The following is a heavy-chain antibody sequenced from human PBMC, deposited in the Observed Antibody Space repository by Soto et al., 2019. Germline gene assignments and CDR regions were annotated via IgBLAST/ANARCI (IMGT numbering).Heavy chain of an antibody. V-gene: IGHV5-10-1*01. D-gene: IGHD3-3*01. CDR1: GYSFTSYW. CDR2: IDPSDSYT. Sequence: GESLKISCKGSGYSFTSYWISWVRQMPGKGLEWMGRIDPSDSYTNYSPSFQGHVTISADKSISTTYLQWSSLKASDTAMYYCARHRSTIFGVVPLYYYYGMDVWGQGTTVTVSS. J-gene: IGHJ6*02. CDR3: ARHRSTIFGVVPLYYYYGMDV.